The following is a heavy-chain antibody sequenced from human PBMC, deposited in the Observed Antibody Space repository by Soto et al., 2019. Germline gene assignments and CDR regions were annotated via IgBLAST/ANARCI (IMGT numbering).Heavy chain of an antibody. CDR1: GFTFRSYW. J-gene: IGHJ4*02. Sequence: PWGSLRLSCAASGFTFRSYWMHWVRQAPGEGLVWVSRINGDGSITVYADSVKGRFTISRDNAKNTVYLQMNSLRVEDTAVYYCARPRDYGNSADSWGQGTLVTVSS. CDR3: ARPRDYGNSADS. D-gene: IGHD3-10*01. V-gene: IGHV3-74*01. CDR2: INGDGSIT.